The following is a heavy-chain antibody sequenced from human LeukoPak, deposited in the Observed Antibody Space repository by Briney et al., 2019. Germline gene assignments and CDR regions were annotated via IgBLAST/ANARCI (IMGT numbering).Heavy chain of an antibody. V-gene: IGHV4-59*01. CDR1: GGSISSYY. J-gene: IGHJ4*02. D-gene: IGHD6-13*01. Sequence: SETLSLTCTVSGGSISSYYWSWIRQAPGKGLEWIGYIYYTGSTNYNPSLKSRVTISVDTSKNQLSLKLSSVTAADTAVYYCARDVLAAGKFDYWGQGTLVTVSS. CDR2: IYYTGST. CDR3: ARDVLAAGKFDY.